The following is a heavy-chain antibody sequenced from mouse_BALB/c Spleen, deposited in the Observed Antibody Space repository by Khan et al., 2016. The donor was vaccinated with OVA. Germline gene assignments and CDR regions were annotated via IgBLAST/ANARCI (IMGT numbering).Heavy chain of an antibody. J-gene: IGHJ4*01. Sequence: EVQLQESGPGLVKPSQSLSLTCTVTGYSITSDFAWNWVRQFPGNKLEWMGYISFSGSTSYAPSLKSRLSITRDTSKNQFFLQLSSVTTEDTATXYCIRSVYYAYAYAMDYWGQGTSVTVSS. V-gene: IGHV3-2*02. CDR1: GYSITSDFA. CDR2: ISFSGST. CDR3: IRSVYYAYAYAMDY. D-gene: IGHD2-2*01.